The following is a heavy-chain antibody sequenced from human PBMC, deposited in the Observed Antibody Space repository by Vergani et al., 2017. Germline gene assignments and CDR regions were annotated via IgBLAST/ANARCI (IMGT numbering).Heavy chain of an antibody. CDR3: ADLYGDDGFSPF. J-gene: IGHJ4*02. V-gene: IGHV3-48*01. CDR2: ISSSSSTI. CDR1: GFTFSTYN. Sequence: EVQLVESGGGLVKPGGSLRLSCAASGFTFSTYNMNWVRQAPGKGLEWVSYISSSSSTIYYADSVKGRFTISRDDSKNTVYLQINSLRAEDTAFYYCADLYGDDGFSPFWGQGTLVTVSS. D-gene: IGHD2-21*01.